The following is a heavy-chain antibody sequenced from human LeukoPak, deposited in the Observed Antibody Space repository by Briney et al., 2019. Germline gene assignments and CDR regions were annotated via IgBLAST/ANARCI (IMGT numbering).Heavy chain of an antibody. CDR1: GDSISGFY. CDR2: IYYSGST. Sequence: SETLSLTCTVSGDSISGFYWSWIRQPPGKGLEWIGYIYYSGSTNYNPSLKSRVTISVDTSKSQFSLKLTSVTAADTAVYYCARWGGSYYAFDIWGQGTMVTVSS. CDR3: ARWGGSYYAFDI. V-gene: IGHV4-59*08. J-gene: IGHJ3*02. D-gene: IGHD1-26*01.